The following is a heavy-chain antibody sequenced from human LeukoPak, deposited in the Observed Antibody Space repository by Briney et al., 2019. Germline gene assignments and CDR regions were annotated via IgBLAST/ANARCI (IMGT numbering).Heavy chain of an antibody. CDR2: ISHSGST. Sequence: SETLSLTCAVYGGSFSDYFWSWIRQPPGKGLEWIGEISHSGSTTYNPSLRSRVTMTRDTSTSTVYMELSSLRSEDTAVYYCARERLAYCGGDCYPTYYYYGMDVWGQGTTVTVSS. J-gene: IGHJ6*02. D-gene: IGHD2-21*02. CDR3: ARERLAYCGGDCYPTYYYYGMDV. V-gene: IGHV4-34*10. CDR1: GGSFSDYF.